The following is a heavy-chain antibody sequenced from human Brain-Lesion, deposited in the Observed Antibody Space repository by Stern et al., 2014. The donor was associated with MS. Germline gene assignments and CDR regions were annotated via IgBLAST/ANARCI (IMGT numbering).Heavy chain of an antibody. CDR3: ANSLGTYSRCGGDCYSRADY. CDR1: GFTFTNYG. CDR2: ISYDGSDK. J-gene: IGHJ4*02. Sequence: VQLVESGGGVVQPGRSLRLSCAASGFTFTNYGMHWVRQAPGKGLEWVAVISYDGSDKYYAGSVKGRFTISRDNSKNTLYLQMNSLRGEDTAMYYCANSLGTYSRCGGDCYSRADYWGQGTLVTVFS. D-gene: IGHD2-21*02. V-gene: IGHV3-30*18.